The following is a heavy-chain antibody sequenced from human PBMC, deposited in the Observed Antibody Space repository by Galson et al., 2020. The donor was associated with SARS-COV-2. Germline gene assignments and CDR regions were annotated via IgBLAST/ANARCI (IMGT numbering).Heavy chain of an antibody. CDR3: AKDFFGHSANDYWGPGDY. V-gene: IGHV3-30*04. Sequence: SCTSSGFTFSNYPMHWVRQAPGKGLEWVAVISYDGSNKYYADSVKGRFTISRDNSRNMLYLQMNDLRAEDAALYFCAKDFFGHSANDYWGPGDYWGQGTLVTVSS. D-gene: IGHD5-12*01. J-gene: IGHJ4*02. CDR2: ISYDGSNK. CDR1: GFTFSNYP.